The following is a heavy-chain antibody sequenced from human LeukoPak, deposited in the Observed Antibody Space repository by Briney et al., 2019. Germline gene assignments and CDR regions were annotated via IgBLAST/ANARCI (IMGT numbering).Heavy chain of an antibody. CDR2: IYYSGST. CDR1: GGSISSYY. Sequence: SETLSLTCTVSGGSISSYYWGWIRQPPGKGLEWIGSIYYSGSTYYNPSLKSRVTISVDTSKNQFSLKLSSVTAADTAVYYCARDYYGSGSYYKGNWFDPWGQGTLVTVSS. J-gene: IGHJ5*02. CDR3: ARDYYGSGSYYKGNWFDP. V-gene: IGHV4-39*07. D-gene: IGHD3-10*01.